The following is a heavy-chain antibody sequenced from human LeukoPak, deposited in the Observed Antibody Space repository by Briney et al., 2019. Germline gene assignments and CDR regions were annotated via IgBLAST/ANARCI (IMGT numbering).Heavy chain of an antibody. CDR1: GGSISSYY. Sequence: SETLSLTCTVSGGSISSYYWSWIRQPPGKGLEWIGYIYYSGSTNYNPSLKSRVTISVDTSKNQFSLKLSSVTAADTAVYYCAFSITIFGVVTYPLDFWGQGTLVTVSS. J-gene: IGHJ4*02. V-gene: IGHV4-59*08. CDR3: AFSITIFGVVTYPLDF. CDR2: IYYSGST. D-gene: IGHD3-3*01.